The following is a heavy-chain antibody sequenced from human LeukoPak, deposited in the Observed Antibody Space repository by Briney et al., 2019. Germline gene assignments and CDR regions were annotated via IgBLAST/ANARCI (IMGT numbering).Heavy chain of an antibody. Sequence: PSETLSLTCTVSGGSINSNTYYWGWIRQPPGKGLEWIGTIYYSGSAYYNPSLKTQVTISVDTSKNQFSLKLSSVTAADTAVYFCARGSQVDDFWSGYRAPLDYWGQGTLVTVSS. CDR1: GGSINSNTYY. D-gene: IGHD3-3*01. CDR2: IYYSGSA. J-gene: IGHJ4*02. V-gene: IGHV4-39*01. CDR3: ARGSQVDDFWSGYRAPLDY.